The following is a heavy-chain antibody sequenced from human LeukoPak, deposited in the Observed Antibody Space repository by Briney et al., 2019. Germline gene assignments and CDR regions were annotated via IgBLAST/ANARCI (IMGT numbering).Heavy chain of an antibody. D-gene: IGHD3-10*01. J-gene: IGHJ3*02. CDR3: ARPMAYDVFDI. Sequence: SETLSLTCTVSGGSIGSHYWTWMRQPPGKGLEWIGYIYGTGSTNYNPSLRSRVTISIDTANRQVSLKLRSVTAADTALYFCARPMAYDVFDIWGQGTMVTVSS. CDR1: GGSIGSHY. CDR2: IYGTGST. V-gene: IGHV4-59*11.